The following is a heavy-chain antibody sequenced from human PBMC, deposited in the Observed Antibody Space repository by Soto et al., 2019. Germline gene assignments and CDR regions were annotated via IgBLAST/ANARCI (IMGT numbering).Heavy chain of an antibody. Sequence: SETLSLTCTVSGGSISSSSYYWGWIRQPPGKGLEWIGSIYYSGSTYYNPSLKSRVTISVDTSKNQFSLKLSSVTAADTAVYYCASGRPSNLHWFDPWGQGNLVTVSS. CDR3: ASGRPSNLHWFDP. CDR2: IYYSGST. J-gene: IGHJ5*02. V-gene: IGHV4-39*01. CDR1: GGSISSSSYY. D-gene: IGHD4-4*01.